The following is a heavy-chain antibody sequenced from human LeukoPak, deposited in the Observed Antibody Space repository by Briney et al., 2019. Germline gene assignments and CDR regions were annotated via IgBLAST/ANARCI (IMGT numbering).Heavy chain of an antibody. J-gene: IGHJ5*02. CDR2: IYYSGST. D-gene: IGHD3-16*02. CDR3: ARAYYDYIWGSYPGWFDP. CDR1: GGSISSSSYY. Sequence: SETLSLTCTVSGGSISSSSYYWGWIRQPPGKGLEWIGSIYYSGSTYYNPSLKSRVTISVETSKNQFFLKLSSVTAADTAVYYCARAYYDYIWGSYPGWFDPWGQGTLVTVSS. V-gene: IGHV4-39*01.